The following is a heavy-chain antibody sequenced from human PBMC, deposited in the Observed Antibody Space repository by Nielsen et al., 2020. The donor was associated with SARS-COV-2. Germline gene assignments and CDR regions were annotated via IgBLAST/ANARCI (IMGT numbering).Heavy chain of an antibody. Sequence: SVKVSCKASGGTFSTYAISWVRQAPGQGLEWMGGIIPMFGTANYTQKFQRRVTITADESTSTAYMELRSLRSDDTAVYYCARAGWFGELGPGYWGQGTLVTVSS. D-gene: IGHD3-10*01. CDR1: GGTFSTYA. V-gene: IGHV1-69*13. J-gene: IGHJ4*02. CDR2: IIPMFGTA. CDR3: ARAGWFGELGPGY.